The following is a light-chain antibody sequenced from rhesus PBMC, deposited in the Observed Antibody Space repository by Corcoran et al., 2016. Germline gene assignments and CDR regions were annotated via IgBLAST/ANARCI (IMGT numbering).Light chain of an antibody. Sequence: DIVMTQTPLSLPVTPGEPASISCRSSQSLLDSEDGNTYLDWYLQKPGQSPQLLIYEVSNRASGVPERFSGIGSDTEFTLKISRVEAEDVGVYYCMQALEFPHSFGQGTKVEIK. J-gene: IGKJ2*01. V-gene: IGKV2-104*02. CDR2: EVS. CDR3: MQALEFPHS. CDR1: QSLLDSEDGNTY.